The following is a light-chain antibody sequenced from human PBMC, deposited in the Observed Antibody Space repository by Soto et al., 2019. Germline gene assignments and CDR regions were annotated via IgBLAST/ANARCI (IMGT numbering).Light chain of an antibody. J-gene: IGKJ3*01. Sequence: EIVMTQSPATLSLSPGERATLSCRASQSLSNNLAWYQQKPGQAPRLLIYGTFTTATGIPARFSGSASGTEFSLTISSLQSEDFAVYYCQQYNSWPFTFGPGTKVDIK. CDR2: GTF. V-gene: IGKV3-15*01. CDR3: QQYNSWPFT. CDR1: QSLSNN.